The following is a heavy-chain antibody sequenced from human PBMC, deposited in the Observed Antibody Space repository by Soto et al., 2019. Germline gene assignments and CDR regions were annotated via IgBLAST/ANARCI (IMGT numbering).Heavy chain of an antibody. J-gene: IGHJ6*02. CDR2: IAYDGSEK. V-gene: IGHV3-30*09. D-gene: IGHD1-26*01. CDR1: GFKFTDFA. Sequence: GQLVESGGGEVQPGRSLRLSSAASGFKFTDFALHWVRQAPGKGLEWVAIIAYDGSEKHYADSVKGRFAISRDNPKNTLYLEMNSLRPEDTAAYFCVRRAWHSYYAIDVWGQGTTVTVFS. CDR3: VRRAWHSYYAIDV.